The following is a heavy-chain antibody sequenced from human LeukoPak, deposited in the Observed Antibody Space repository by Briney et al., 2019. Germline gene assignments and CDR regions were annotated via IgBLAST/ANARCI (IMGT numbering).Heavy chain of an antibody. CDR3: ARGRDVVVLPAADFDY. J-gene: IGHJ4*02. D-gene: IGHD2-2*01. CDR1: GDSVSRNNIA. Sequence: SQTLSLTCAISGDSVSRNNIAWNWIRQSPSRGLEWLGRTYYKSQWYYDYAPSVRSRITINPDTSKNQFSLQLNSVSPEDTAVYYCARGRDVVVLPAADFDYWGQGILVTVSS. V-gene: IGHV6-1*01. CDR2: TYYKSQWYY.